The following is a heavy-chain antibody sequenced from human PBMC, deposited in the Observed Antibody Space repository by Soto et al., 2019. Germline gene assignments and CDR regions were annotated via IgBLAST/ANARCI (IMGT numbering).Heavy chain of an antibody. Sequence: ASVKVSCKVSGYTLTELSMHWVRQAPGKGLEWMGGFDPEDGETIYAQKFQGRVTMTEDTSTDTAYMELSSLRSEDTAVYYCETPSSGLSYYYGMDVWGQGTTVTVSS. V-gene: IGHV1-24*01. CDR1: GYTLTELS. CDR3: ETPSSGLSYYYGMDV. J-gene: IGHJ6*02. D-gene: IGHD6-19*01. CDR2: FDPEDGET.